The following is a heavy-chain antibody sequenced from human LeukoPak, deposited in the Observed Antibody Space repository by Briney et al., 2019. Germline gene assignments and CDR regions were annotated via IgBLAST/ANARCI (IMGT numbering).Heavy chain of an antibody. CDR2: ISYDGSNK. V-gene: IGHV3-30*18. D-gene: IGHD6-19*01. Sequence: TGRSLRLSCAASGFTFSSYGMHWVRQAPGKGLEWVAVISYDGSNKYYADSVKGRFTIPRGNSKNTLYLQMNSLRAEDTAVYYCAKILGSGGGWPFDYWGQGTLVTVSS. J-gene: IGHJ4*02. CDR1: GFTFSSYG. CDR3: AKILGSGGGWPFDY.